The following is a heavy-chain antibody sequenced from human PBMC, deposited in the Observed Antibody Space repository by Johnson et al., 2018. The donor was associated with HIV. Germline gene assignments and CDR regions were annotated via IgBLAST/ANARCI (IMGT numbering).Heavy chain of an antibody. J-gene: IGHJ3*01. CDR1: GFTFSDYY. CDR2: IYTGSTT. Sequence: VQLVESGGGLVQPGGSLRLSCAASGFTFSDYYMSWVRQAPGKGLEWVSLIYTGSTTYYTDSVKGRFTISRDNSKNILYLQMNSLRAEDTAAYYCTRDPFPRFYAFDLWGQGTMVTVSS. V-gene: IGHV3-66*01. CDR3: TRDPFPRFYAFDL. D-gene: IGHD3-3*01.